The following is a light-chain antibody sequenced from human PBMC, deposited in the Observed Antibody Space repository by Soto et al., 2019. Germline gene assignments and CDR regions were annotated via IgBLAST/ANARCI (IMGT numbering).Light chain of an antibody. CDR3: QQYGNSRA. CDR1: QSVSNNY. V-gene: IGKV3-20*01. J-gene: IGKJ1*01. CDR2: GAS. Sequence: TVLTQSPGTLSLSPGERATLSCRASQSVSNNYLAWYQQKPGQAPRLLIYGASTRATSFPARFSGSGSGTDFTLTISRLEPEDFAVYYCQQYGNSRAFGQGTKV.